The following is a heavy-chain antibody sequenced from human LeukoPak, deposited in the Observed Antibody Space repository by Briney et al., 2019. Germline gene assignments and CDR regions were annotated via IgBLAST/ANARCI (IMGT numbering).Heavy chain of an antibody. Sequence: GGSLRLSCAASGFTFSSYAMSWVRQAPGKGLEWVANIKQDGSEKNYVDSVKGRFTISRDNTKNSMYLQMNSLTAEDTATYYCARDKAYYDTSGYYDIFGDWGQGTLVTVS. J-gene: IGHJ4*02. V-gene: IGHV3-7*03. D-gene: IGHD3-22*01. CDR3: ARDKAYYDTSGYYDIFGD. CDR1: GFTFSSYA. CDR2: IKQDGSEK.